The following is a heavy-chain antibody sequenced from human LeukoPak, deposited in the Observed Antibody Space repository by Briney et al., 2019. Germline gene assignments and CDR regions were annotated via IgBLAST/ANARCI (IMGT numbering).Heavy chain of an antibody. CDR2: IYSSGST. J-gene: IGHJ5*02. CDR3: AREPGFDSSGYLNWFDP. D-gene: IGHD3-22*01. Sequence: SETLSLTCTVSGGSINTYYWSWIRQPPGKGLEWIGYIYSSGSTNYNPSLKSRVTISVDTSKNQFSLSLSSVTAADTAVYYCAREPGFDSSGYLNWFDPWGQGTLVTVSS. CDR1: GGSINTYY. V-gene: IGHV4-59*01.